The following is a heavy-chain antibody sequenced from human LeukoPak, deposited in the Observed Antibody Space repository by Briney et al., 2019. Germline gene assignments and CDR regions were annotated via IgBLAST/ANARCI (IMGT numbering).Heavy chain of an antibody. Sequence: GGSLRLSCAASGFTFSSYGMHWVRQAPGKGLEWVANIKQDGSEKYYVDSVKGRFTISRDNAKNSLYLQMNSLRAEDTAVYYCARDWGMTTGYDYWGQGTLVTVSS. D-gene: IGHD4-17*01. V-gene: IGHV3-7*03. J-gene: IGHJ4*02. CDR3: ARDWGMTTGYDY. CDR2: IKQDGSEK. CDR1: GFTFSSYG.